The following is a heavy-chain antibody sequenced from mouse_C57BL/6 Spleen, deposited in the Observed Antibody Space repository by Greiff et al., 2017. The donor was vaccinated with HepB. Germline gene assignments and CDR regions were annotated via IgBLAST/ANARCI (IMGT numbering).Heavy chain of an antibody. J-gene: IGHJ2*01. CDR1: GYTFTSYW. V-gene: IGHV1-69*01. Sequence: QVQLQQPGAELVMPGASVKLSCKASGYTFTSYWMHWVKQRPGQGLEWIGEIDPSDSYTNYNQKFKGKSTLTVDKSSSTAYMQLSSQTSEDSAVYYCARLASHYFDDWGQGTTLTVSS. CDR3: ARLASHYFDD. CDR2: IDPSDSYT.